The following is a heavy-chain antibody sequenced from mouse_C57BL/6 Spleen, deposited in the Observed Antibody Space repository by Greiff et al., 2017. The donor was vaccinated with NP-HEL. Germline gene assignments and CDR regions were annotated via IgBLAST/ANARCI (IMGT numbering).Heavy chain of an antibody. CDR3: ARHEASPYGSRGYFDY. V-gene: IGHV1-62-2*01. CDR2: FYPGSGSI. J-gene: IGHJ2*01. CDR1: GYTFTEYT. Sequence: QVQLQQSGAELVKPGASVKLSCKASGYTFTEYTIHWVKQRSGQGLEWIGWFYPGSGSIKYNEKFKDKATLTVDKSSSTVSMELSRLTSEDSAVYFCARHEASPYGSRGYFDYWGEGTTLTVSS. D-gene: IGHD1-1*01.